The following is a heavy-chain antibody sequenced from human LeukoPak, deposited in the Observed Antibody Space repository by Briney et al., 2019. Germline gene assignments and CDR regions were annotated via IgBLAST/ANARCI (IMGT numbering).Heavy chain of an antibody. D-gene: IGHD3-22*01. CDR3: AKDRYYDNSGSFYESGS. V-gene: IGHV3-23*01. CDR1: GFTFSNYA. CDR2: VVGSGGST. J-gene: IGHJ4*02. Sequence: PGGFLRLSCAASGFTFSNYAMSWVRQAPGKGLECVSAVVGSGGSTYYADSVTGRFTISRDNSRNTLYLQMNSLRAEDTAIYYCAKDRYYDNSGSFYESGSWGQGTLVTVSS.